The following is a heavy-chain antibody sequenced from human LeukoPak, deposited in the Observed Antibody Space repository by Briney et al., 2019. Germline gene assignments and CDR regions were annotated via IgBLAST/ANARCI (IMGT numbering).Heavy chain of an antibody. CDR2: IYTSGST. CDR1: GGSISSYY. D-gene: IGHD3-16*02. Sequence: NPSETLSLTCTVSGGSISSYYWSWIRQPAGKGLEWIGRIYTSGSTNYNPSLKSRVTMSVDTSKNQFSLRLSSVTAADTAVYYCARGHVWGSYRDAFDIWGQGTMVTVSS. CDR3: ARGHVWGSYRDAFDI. V-gene: IGHV4-4*07. J-gene: IGHJ3*02.